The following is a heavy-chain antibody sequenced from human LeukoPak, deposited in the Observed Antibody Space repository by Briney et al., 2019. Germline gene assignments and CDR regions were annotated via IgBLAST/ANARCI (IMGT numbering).Heavy chain of an antibody. CDR2: ISSSGSTI. D-gene: IGHD1-14*01. J-gene: IGHJ4*02. CDR3: VPEDYFDY. Sequence: GGSLRLSCAGSGFTFSRYNLNWFRQAPGKGLEWVSYISSSGSTIYYADSVKGRFTISRDNAKNSLYLQMNSLRAEDTAVYYCVPEDYFDYWGQGTLVTVSS. V-gene: IGHV3-48*04. CDR1: GFTFSRYN.